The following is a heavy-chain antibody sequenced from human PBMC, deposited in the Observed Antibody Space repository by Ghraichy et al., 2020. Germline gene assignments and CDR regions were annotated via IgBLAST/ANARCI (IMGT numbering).Heavy chain of an antibody. V-gene: IGHV4-59*01. J-gene: IGHJ5*02. CDR1: GGSISSYY. CDR3: ARVETYYDFWSGYPNWFDP. D-gene: IGHD3-3*01. Sequence: SETLSLTCTVSGGSISSYYWSWIRQPPGKGLEWIGYIYYSGSTNYNPSLKSRVTISVDTSKNQFSLKLSSVTAADTAVYYCARVETYYDFWSGYPNWFDPWGQGTLVTVSS. CDR2: IYYSGST.